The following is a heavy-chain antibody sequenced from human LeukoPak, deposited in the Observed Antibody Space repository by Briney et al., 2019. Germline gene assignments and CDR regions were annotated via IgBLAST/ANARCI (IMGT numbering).Heavy chain of an antibody. D-gene: IGHD2-2*01. J-gene: IGHJ5*02. CDR1: GYTFTSYY. Sequence: GASVKASCKASGYTFTSYYMHWVRQAPGQGLEWMGIINPSGGSTSYAQKFQGRVTMTRDTSTSTVYMELSSLRSEDTAVYYCARDRRAYCSSTSCLAFDPWGQGTLVTVSS. CDR2: INPSGGST. CDR3: ARDRRAYCSSTSCLAFDP. V-gene: IGHV1-46*01.